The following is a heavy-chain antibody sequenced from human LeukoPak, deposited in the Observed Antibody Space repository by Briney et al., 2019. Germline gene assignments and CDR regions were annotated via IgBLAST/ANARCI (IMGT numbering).Heavy chain of an antibody. CDR1: GFTFSDYY. Sequence: GGSLRLSCEASGFTFSDYYMSWIRQAPGKGLEWVSYIRSSDSTIYYADSVKGRFTISRDNAKNSLYLQMNSLRAEDTAVYYCARDGGVHCSSTSCYSGYYYYGMDVWGQGTTVTVSS. CDR2: IRSSDSTI. CDR3: ARDGGVHCSSTSCYSGYYYYGMDV. D-gene: IGHD2-2*01. J-gene: IGHJ6*02. V-gene: IGHV3-11*01.